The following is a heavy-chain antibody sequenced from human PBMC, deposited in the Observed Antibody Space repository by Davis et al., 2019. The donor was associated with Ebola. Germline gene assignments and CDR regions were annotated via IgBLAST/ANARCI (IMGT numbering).Heavy chain of an antibody. V-gene: IGHV3-48*01. Sequence: GESLKISCAASGFTFSSYSMNWVRQAPGKGLEWVSYISSSSSTIYYADSVKGRFTISRDNAKNSLYLQMNSLRAEDTAVYYCARGIPYSSGWYSGLYWGQGTLVTVSS. D-gene: IGHD6-19*01. CDR2: ISSSSSTI. J-gene: IGHJ4*02. CDR3: ARGIPYSSGWYSGLY. CDR1: GFTFSSYS.